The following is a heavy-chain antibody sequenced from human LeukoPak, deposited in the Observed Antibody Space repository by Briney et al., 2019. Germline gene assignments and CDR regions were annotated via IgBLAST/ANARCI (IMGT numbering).Heavy chain of an antibody. J-gene: IGHJ5*02. Sequence: ASVKVSCKVSGYTLTELSMHWVRQAPGKGLEWMGGFDPEDGETIYAQKFQGRVTMTEDTSTDTAYMELSSLRSEDTAVYYCATLMYDYVWGSYRANWFDPWGQGSLVTVSS. CDR3: ATLMYDYVWGSYRANWFDP. V-gene: IGHV1-24*01. CDR1: GYTLTELS. CDR2: FDPEDGET. D-gene: IGHD3-16*02.